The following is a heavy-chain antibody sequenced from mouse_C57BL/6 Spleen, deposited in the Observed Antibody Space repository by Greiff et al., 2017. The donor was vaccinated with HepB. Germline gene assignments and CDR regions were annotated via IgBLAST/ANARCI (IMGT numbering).Heavy chain of an antibody. CDR3: ARHPPDGYYGALFAY. CDR2: ISSGGSYT. D-gene: IGHD2-3*01. V-gene: IGHV5-6*01. Sequence: EVKLMESGGDLVKPGGSLKLSCAASGFTFSSYGMSWVRQTPDKRLEWVATISSGGSYTYYPDSVKGRFTISRDNAKNTLYLQMSSLKSEDTAMYYCARHPPDGYYGALFAYWGQGTLVTVSA. CDR1: GFTFSSYG. J-gene: IGHJ3*01.